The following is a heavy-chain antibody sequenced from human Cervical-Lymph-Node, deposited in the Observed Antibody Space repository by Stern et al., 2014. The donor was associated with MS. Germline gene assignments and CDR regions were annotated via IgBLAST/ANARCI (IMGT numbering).Heavy chain of an antibody. J-gene: IGHJ5*02. CDR3: ARTYSSSSNWFDP. D-gene: IGHD6-6*01. Sequence: QLQLQESAPGLVKPSETLSLTCTVSGGSISSSSYYWGWIRQPPGKGLEWIGSIYYSGSTYYNPSLTSRVTLSVDTSKNQFSLKLSSVTAADTAVYYCARTYSSSSNWFDPWGQGTLVTVSS. CDR1: GGSISSSSYY. V-gene: IGHV4-39*01. CDR2: IYYSGST.